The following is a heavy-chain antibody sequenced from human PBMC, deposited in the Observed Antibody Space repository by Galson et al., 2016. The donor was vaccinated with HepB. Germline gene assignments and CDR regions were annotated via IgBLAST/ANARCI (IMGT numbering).Heavy chain of an antibody. CDR3: VSLAGSGTYSPRSAH. J-gene: IGHJ4*02. V-gene: IGHV1-69*13. D-gene: IGHD3-10*01. Sequence: SVKVSCKASGGSFNSFAINWVRQAPGQGLEWMGGIMSTFGTANYAQKFQGRVTITADEFTTTGYMELTGLRSDDTAVYYCVSLAGSGTYSPRSAHWGQGTLVTVSS. CDR1: GGSFNSFA. CDR2: IMSTFGTA.